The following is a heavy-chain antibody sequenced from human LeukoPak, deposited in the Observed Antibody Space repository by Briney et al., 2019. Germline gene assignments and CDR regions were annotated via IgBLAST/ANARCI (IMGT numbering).Heavy chain of an antibody. V-gene: IGHV3-21*01. Sequence: PGGSLRLSCAASGFTFSSYRMNWVRQAPGKGLEWVSSISSSSSYIYYADSVKGRFTISRDNPKNSLYLQMNSLRAEDTALYYCARDYAALRMVDYWGQGTLVTVSS. CDR2: ISSSSSYI. CDR1: GFTFSSYR. D-gene: IGHD3-16*01. CDR3: ARDYAALRMVDY. J-gene: IGHJ4*02.